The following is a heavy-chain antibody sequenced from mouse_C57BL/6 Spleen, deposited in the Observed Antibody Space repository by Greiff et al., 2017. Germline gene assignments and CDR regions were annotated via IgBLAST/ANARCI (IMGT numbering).Heavy chain of an antibody. V-gene: IGHV1-5*01. CDR3: TRSNWDVKRYFDY. D-gene: IGHD4-1*01. CDR2: IYPGNSDT. J-gene: IGHJ2*01. Sequence: EVQLQQSGTVLARPGASVKMSCKTSGYTFTSYWMHWVKQRPGQGLEWIGAIYPGNSDTSYNQKFKGKAKLTAVTSASTAYMELSSLTNEDSAVYYCTRSNWDVKRYFDYWGQGTTLTVSS. CDR1: GYTFTSYW.